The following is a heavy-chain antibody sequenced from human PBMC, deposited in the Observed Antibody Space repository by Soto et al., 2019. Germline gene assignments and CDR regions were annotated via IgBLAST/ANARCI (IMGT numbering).Heavy chain of an antibody. CDR3: AKDGIVVVPAEIGY. D-gene: IGHD2-2*01. CDR2: ISGSAGNT. CDR1: GFTFSSYG. Sequence: GGSLRLSCVASGFTFSSYGMNWVRQAPGKGLEWVAAISGSAGNTYYADSVKGRFSTSRDNSKNTLYLQMNSLRAEDTAVYYCAKDGIVVVPAEIGYWGQGTLVTVSS. V-gene: IGHV3-23*01. J-gene: IGHJ4*02.